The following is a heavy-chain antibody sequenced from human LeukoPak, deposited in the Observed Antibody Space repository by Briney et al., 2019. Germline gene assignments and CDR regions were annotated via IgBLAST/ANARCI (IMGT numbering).Heavy chain of an antibody. CDR3: ARGPPNYDDSSGYYSPPLFY. CDR1: GFTFSSYG. J-gene: IGHJ4*02. CDR2: IRGSGGST. V-gene: IGHV3-23*01. D-gene: IGHD3-22*01. Sequence: LGGSLRLSCAASGFTFSSYGMSWVRQAPGKGLEWVSAIRGSGGSTYYADSVKGRFTISRDNSKNTLFLQMNSLRAEDTAVYYRARGPPNYDDSSGYYSPPLFYWGQGTLVTVSS.